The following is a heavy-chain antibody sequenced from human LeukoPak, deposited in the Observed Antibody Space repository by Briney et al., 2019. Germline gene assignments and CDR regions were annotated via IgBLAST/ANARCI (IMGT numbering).Heavy chain of an antibody. D-gene: IGHD2-15*01. Sequence: GGSLRLSCAASGFTFSSYWMSWVRQAPGKGPEWVANIKRDGSEKYYVDSVRGRFTISRDNAKNSLYLQMNSLRAEDTAVYYCARAPLRRYCNGGSCYSSSGAVDFWGQGTMVTVSS. J-gene: IGHJ3*01. CDR2: IKRDGSEK. V-gene: IGHV3-7*01. CDR1: GFTFSSYW. CDR3: ARAPLRRYCNGGSCYSSSGAVDF.